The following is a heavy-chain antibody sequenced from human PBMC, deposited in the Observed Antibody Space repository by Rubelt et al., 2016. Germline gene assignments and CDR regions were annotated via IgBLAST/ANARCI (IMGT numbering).Heavy chain of an antibody. Sequence: EVQLLESGGGLVQPGGSPRLSCTASGFTFSSNAMSWVRQAPGKGLEWVSAISGSGGNTYYADSVKGRFTISRDNSKNTLYLQLNSLRAEDTALYYCARDLAFNGMDVWGQGTTVTVAS. CDR2: ISGSGGNT. CDR3: ARDLAFNGMDV. D-gene: IGHD5-12*01. CDR1: GFTFSSNA. J-gene: IGHJ6*02. V-gene: IGHV3-23*01.